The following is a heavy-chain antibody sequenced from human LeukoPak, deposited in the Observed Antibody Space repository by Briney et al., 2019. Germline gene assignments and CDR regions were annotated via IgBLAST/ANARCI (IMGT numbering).Heavy chain of an antibody. J-gene: IGHJ3*02. D-gene: IGHD2-2*02. CDR1: GFTFSNYA. CDR3: ARDVKYPLDI. Sequence: GGFLRLSCAASGFTFSNYATSWVRQASGKGLEWVANINLDGSEKYYVDSVRGRFTISRDNAKNSLYLQMNSLRDEDAAVYFCARDVKYPLDIWGQGTMVTVSS. CDR2: INLDGSEK. V-gene: IGHV3-7*01.